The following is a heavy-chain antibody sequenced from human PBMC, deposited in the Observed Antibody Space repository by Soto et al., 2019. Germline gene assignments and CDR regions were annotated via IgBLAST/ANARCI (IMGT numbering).Heavy chain of an antibody. D-gene: IGHD4-17*01. Sequence: SVKVSCKASGFTFTSSAVQWVRQARGQRLEWIGWIVVGSGNTNYAQKFQERVAITRDMSTSTAYMELSSLRSEDTAVYYCAAALRYGDYGYWGQGTLVTVSS. CDR1: GFTFTSSA. CDR2: IVVGSGNT. J-gene: IGHJ4*02. V-gene: IGHV1-58*01. CDR3: AAALRYGDYGY.